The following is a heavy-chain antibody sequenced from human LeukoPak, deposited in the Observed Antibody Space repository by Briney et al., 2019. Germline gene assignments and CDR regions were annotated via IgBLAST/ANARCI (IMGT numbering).Heavy chain of an antibody. CDR3: AKGDDYYDSSGYSRPDY. CDR1: GFTFDDYG. J-gene: IGHJ4*02. CDR2: ISWNSGSI. V-gene: IGHV3-9*01. D-gene: IGHD3-22*01. Sequence: GGSLRLSCAASGFTFDDYGMHWVRQAPGKGLEWVSGISWNSGSIGYADSVKGRFTISRDNAKNSLYLQLNSLRAEDTAVYYCAKGDDYYDSSGYSRPDYWGQGTLATVSP.